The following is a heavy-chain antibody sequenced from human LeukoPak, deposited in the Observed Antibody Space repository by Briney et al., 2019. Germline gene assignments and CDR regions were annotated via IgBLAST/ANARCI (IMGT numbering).Heavy chain of an antibody. CDR1: GFTFSSYS. CDR2: ISSSSSTI. CDR3: ARLWDYGDFQNAFDI. Sequence: GGSLRLSCAASGFTFSSYSMNWVRQAPGKGLEWVSYISSSSSTIYYADSVKGRFTISRDNSKNTLYLQMNSLRAEDTAVYYCARLWDYGDFQNAFDIWGQRTTVTVSS. V-gene: IGHV3-48*01. D-gene: IGHD4-17*01. J-gene: IGHJ3*02.